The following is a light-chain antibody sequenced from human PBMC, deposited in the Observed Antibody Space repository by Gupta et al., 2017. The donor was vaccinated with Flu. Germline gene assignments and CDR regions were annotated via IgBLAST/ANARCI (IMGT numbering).Light chain of an antibody. CDR3: QQSYSIPLT. CDR2: AAS. V-gene: IGKV1-39*01. J-gene: IGKJ4*01. CDR1: QSISSY. Sequence: DIQMTQSPSSLSASVVDRVTITCRASQSISSYLNWFQQKPGKAPKLLMHAASSLQSGVPSRFSGSGSGTDFTLTISSLQPEDFATYYCQQSYSIPLTFGGGTKVEIK.